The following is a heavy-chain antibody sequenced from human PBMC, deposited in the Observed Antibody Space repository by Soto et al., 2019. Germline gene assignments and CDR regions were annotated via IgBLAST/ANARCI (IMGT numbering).Heavy chain of an antibody. CDR2: IYYNDDR. CDR3: AHSDGGYEIIYFDF. Sequence: KESGPTLVNPTQTLTLTCTFSGFSFTTARVAVGWIRQTPGGALEWLTLIYYNDDRRFSPSLKTRLTITGDTSKNQVVLSLTNVDPGDTATYFCAHSDGGYEIIYFDFWGQGIPVTVSS. V-gene: IGHV2-5*01. D-gene: IGHD5-12*01. CDR1: GFSFTTARVA. J-gene: IGHJ4*02.